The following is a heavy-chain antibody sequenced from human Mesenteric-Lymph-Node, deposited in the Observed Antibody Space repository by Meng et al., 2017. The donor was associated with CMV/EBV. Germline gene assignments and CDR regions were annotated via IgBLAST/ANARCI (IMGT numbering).Heavy chain of an antibody. J-gene: IGHJ6*02. CDR2: ISWNSGSI. CDR3: ARDYLVATPLNYYYYYGMDV. V-gene: IGHV3-9*01. Sequence: SLKISCAASGFTFDDYAMHWVRQAPGKGLEWVSGISWNSGSIGYADSVKGRFTISRDNAKNSLYLQMNSLRAEDTALYYCARDYLVATPLNYYYYYGMDVWGQGTTVTVSS. CDR1: GFTFDDYA. D-gene: IGHD4-23*01.